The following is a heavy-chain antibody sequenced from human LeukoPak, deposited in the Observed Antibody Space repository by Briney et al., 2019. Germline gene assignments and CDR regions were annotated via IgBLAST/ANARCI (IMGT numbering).Heavy chain of an antibody. J-gene: IGHJ4*02. CDR2: ISGGGDIT. V-gene: IGHV3-23*01. D-gene: IGHD2-21*02. CDR1: GFNFANHA. CDR3: VREDTPATANY. Sequence: GGSLRLSCAASGFNFANHAMSWVRQTPGKGLEWVSAISGGGDITYYADSVTGQFTISRDNSKDTLFLQMHSLRPGDTAVYYCVREDTPATANYWGQGTLVTIPS.